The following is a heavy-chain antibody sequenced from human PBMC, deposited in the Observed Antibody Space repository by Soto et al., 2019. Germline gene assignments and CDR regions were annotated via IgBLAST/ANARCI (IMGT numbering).Heavy chain of an antibody. D-gene: IGHD3-3*01. CDR1: GDSISVYY. Sequence: TLSLTCTVSGDSISVYYWSWIRQPPGKGLEWIGYIYYSGSTNYNPSLKSRVTISVDTSENQFSLKLSSVTAADTAVYYCARQDYDFWSGRLDPWGQETLVTVSS. CDR3: ARQDYDFWSGRLDP. CDR2: IYYSGST. J-gene: IGHJ5*02. V-gene: IGHV4-59*08.